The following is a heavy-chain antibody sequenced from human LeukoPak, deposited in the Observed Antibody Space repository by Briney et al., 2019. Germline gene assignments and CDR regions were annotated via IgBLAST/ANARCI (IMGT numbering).Heavy chain of an antibody. V-gene: IGHV3-48*04. Sequence: GSLRLSCAASGFTFSSYSMNWVRQAPGKGLEWVSYISSSSSTIYYADSVKGRFTISRDNAKNSLYLQMNSLRTEDTAVYYCARQIVVVPAAKYYYYYMDVWGKGTTVTVSS. D-gene: IGHD2-2*01. CDR1: GFTFSSYS. CDR2: ISSSSSTI. CDR3: ARQIVVVPAAKYYYYYMDV. J-gene: IGHJ6*03.